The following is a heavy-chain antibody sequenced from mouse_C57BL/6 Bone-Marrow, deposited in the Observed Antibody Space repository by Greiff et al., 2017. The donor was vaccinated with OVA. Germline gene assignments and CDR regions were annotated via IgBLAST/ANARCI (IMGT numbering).Heavy chain of an antibody. CDR3: TTDGN. D-gene: IGHD2-3*01. CDR1: GFNIKDDY. J-gene: IGHJ3*01. Sequence: EVQGVESGAELVRPGASVKLFCTASGFNIKDDYMHWVKQRPEQGLEWIGWIDPENGDTEYASKFQGKATITADTSSNTAYLQLSSLTSEDTAVYYCTTDGNWGQGTLVTVSA. V-gene: IGHV14-4*01. CDR2: IDPENGDT.